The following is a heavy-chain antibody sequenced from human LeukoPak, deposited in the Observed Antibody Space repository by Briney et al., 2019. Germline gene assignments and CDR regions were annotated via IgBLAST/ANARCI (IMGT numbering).Heavy chain of an antibody. Sequence: PSETLSLTCTVSGGSVTKYYWHWIRQAPGKGLEWIGFIFSTGITNYNPSLKSRVTISEDTSKNQFFLKLTSVTAADTAVYFCARDRFPINWFESWGQGTLVTVSS. J-gene: IGHJ5*01. V-gene: IGHV4-59*02. D-gene: IGHD2-2*02. CDR2: IFSTGIT. CDR3: ARDRFPINWFES. CDR1: GGSVTKYY.